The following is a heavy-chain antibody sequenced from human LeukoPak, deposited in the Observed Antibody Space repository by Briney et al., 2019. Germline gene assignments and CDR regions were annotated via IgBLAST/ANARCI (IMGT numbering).Heavy chain of an antibody. V-gene: IGHV3-21*01. Sequence: GGSLRLSCAASGFTFSDYAMNWVRQAPGKGLEWVSSISSGGSYISYADSVKGRFTVSRDNAKDSLFLQMRSLRDEDTAVYYCARGPALYCTSSSCLDGVDWGQGTLVSVSS. CDR2: ISSGGSYI. CDR3: ARGPALYCTSSSCLDGVD. J-gene: IGHJ4*02. D-gene: IGHD2-2*01. CDR1: GFTFSDYA.